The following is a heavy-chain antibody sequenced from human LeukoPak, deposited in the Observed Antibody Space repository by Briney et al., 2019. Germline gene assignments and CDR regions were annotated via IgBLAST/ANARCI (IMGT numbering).Heavy chain of an antibody. CDR3: ARELYIAAAGDY. V-gene: IGHV3-30*03. D-gene: IGHD6-13*01. J-gene: IGHJ4*02. Sequence: PGGSLRLSCAASGFIFSSYGMHWVRQAPGKGLEWVAVISYDGSNKYYADSVKGRFTISRDNSKNTLYLQMNSLRAEDTAVYYCARELYIAAAGDYWGQGTLVTVSS. CDR1: GFIFSSYG. CDR2: ISYDGSNK.